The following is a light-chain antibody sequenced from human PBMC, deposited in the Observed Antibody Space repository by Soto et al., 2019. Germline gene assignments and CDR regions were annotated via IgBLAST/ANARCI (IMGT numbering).Light chain of an antibody. J-gene: IGKJ1*01. CDR1: QSIGSS. Sequence: EIVLTQSPATLSLFPGERATLSCRASQSIGSSLAWYQQRPGQAPRLLIYDASKRATGIPARFSGSGSGTVFTLTIGRLEPEDFVVYFCHQYGSSPATFGQRTTVEIK. V-gene: IGKV3-20*01. CDR3: HQYGSSPAT. CDR2: DAS.